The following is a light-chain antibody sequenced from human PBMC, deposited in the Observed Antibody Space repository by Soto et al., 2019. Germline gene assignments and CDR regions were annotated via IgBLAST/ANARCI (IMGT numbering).Light chain of an antibody. J-gene: IGLJ1*01. CDR1: SSDVGGYNY. CDR2: EVS. V-gene: IGLV2-8*01. Sequence: QSALTQPPSASGSPGQSVTISCTGTSSDVGGYNYVSWYQQHPGKAPKLMIYEVSKRPSGVPDRFSGSKSGTTASLAVSGLQSEDEADYYCSPWDASLNGYVFGTGTKVTVL. CDR3: SPWDASLNGYV.